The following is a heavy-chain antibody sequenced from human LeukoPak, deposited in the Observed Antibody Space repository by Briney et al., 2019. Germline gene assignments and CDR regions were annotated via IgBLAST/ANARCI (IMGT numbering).Heavy chain of an antibody. J-gene: IGHJ4*02. V-gene: IGHV3-7*01. D-gene: IGHD1-1*01. CDR3: ARGLLYAGTTGY. CDR2: IKHDGSEK. CDR1: EFTFSSYW. Sequence: GGSLRLSCAASEFTFSSYWMTWVRQAPGKGLEWVANIKHDGSEKYYLDSVKGRFTISRGNAKNSLYLQMNSLRAEDTAVYYCARGLLYAGTTGYWGQGTLVTVSS.